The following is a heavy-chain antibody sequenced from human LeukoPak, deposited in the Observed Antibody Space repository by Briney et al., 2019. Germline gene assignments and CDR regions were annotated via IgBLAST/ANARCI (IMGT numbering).Heavy chain of an antibody. J-gene: IGHJ4*02. CDR1: GYTLTELS. D-gene: IGHD3-10*01. CDR2: FDPEDGET. CDR3: ARVDYYGSGTGGPFDY. Sequence: ASVKVSCKVSGYTLTELSMHWVRQAPGKGLEWMGGFDPEDGETIYAQKFQGRVTMTEDTSTDTAYMELSSLRSEDTAVYYCARVDYYGSGTGGPFDYWGQGTLVTVSS. V-gene: IGHV1-24*01.